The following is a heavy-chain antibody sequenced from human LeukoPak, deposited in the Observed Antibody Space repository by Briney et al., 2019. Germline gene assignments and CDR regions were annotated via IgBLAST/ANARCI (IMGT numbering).Heavy chain of an antibody. CDR1: GDTLIELA. J-gene: IGHJ4*02. V-gene: IGHV1-24*01. CDR2: LDPEDGAT. Sequence: ASVKVSCKVPGDTLIELAIHWVRQAPGKGLEWMGGLDPEDGATMYAQRFEGRVTMTEDTTTETAYMELSSVRSEDTAVYCCARDVVVVPAAIGHSPNDYWGQGTLVTVSS. D-gene: IGHD2-2*02. CDR3: ARDVVVVPAAIGHSPNDY.